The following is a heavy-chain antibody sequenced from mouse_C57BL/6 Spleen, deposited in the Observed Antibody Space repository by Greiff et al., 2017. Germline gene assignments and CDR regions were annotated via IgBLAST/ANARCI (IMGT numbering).Heavy chain of an antibody. CDR3: ARCLFITTVCYLDY. J-gene: IGHJ2*01. CDR1: GFTITNTY. V-gene: IGHV14-3*01. CDR2: IDPANGNT. Sequence: EVQLQQSVAELVRPGASVKLSCTASGFTITNTYMHWVKQRPEQGLEWIGRIDPANGNTKYAPKFQGKATITADTSSNTAYLQLSSLTSEDTAIYYCARCLFITTVCYLDYWGQGTTLTVSS. D-gene: IGHD1-1*01.